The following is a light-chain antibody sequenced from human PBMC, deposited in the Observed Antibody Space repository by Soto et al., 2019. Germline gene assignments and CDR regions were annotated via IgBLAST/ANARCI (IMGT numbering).Light chain of an antibody. V-gene: IGLV1-47*02. Sequence: QSVLTQPPSASGTPGQSVTISCSGSSSNIGSNSVYWYQQLPGTAPKLLIYSNNQRPSGVPDRFSGSKSGTSASLAISGLRSEDDGDYYCAAWDDSVSGLYVFGTGTKVTVL. CDR1: SSNIGSNS. J-gene: IGLJ1*01. CDR2: SNN. CDR3: AAWDDSVSGLYV.